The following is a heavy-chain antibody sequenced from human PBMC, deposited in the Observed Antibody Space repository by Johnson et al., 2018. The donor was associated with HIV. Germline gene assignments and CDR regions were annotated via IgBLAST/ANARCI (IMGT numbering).Heavy chain of an antibody. CDR3: ARVTYYYDSSGNSRGAM. CDR1: GFSFSNYA. V-gene: IGHV3-30-3*01. CDR2: ISYDGSNK. D-gene: IGHD3-22*01. Sequence: QVQLVESGGGVVQPGRSLRLSCAASGFSFSNYAMHWVRQAPGKGLEWVAVISYDGSNKYYPNSLKGRFTISRDNSKNTLYLQMNSLRAEDTALYYCARVTYYYDSSGNSRGAMWG. J-gene: IGHJ1*01.